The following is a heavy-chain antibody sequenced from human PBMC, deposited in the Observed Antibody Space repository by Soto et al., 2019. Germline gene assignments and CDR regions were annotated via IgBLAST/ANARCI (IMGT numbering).Heavy chain of an antibody. CDR3: ARGVGIYSNYDY. V-gene: IGHV1-3*01. Sequence: QVQLVQSGAEVKKPGASVKVSCKVSGYTFTSYAMHWVRQAPGQRLEWMGWINAGNGNTKYSQKFQGRVTITRDTSASTAYMELSSLRSEDTAVYYCARGVGIYSNYDYWGQGTLVTVSS. D-gene: IGHD4-4*01. CDR2: INAGNGNT. J-gene: IGHJ4*02. CDR1: GYTFTSYA.